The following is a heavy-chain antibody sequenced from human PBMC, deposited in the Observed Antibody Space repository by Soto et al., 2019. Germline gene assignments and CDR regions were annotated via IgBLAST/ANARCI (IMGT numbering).Heavy chain of an antibody. CDR3: AREFEATSLDV. J-gene: IGHJ6*02. Sequence: PSQTLSLTCAISGDSISSNTAAWNWIRQSPSRGLEWLGRAYYRSQWYIDFEGSVKSRLTINPDTSKNQVSLHLKSVTPEDAAVYYCAREFEATSLDVWGPGTTVTVSS. CDR1: GDSISSNTAA. D-gene: IGHD1-1*01. V-gene: IGHV6-1*01. CDR2: AYYRSQWYI.